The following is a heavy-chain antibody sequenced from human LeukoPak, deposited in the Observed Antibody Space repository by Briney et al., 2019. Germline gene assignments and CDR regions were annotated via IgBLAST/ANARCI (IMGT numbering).Heavy chain of an antibody. CDR1: GGSISSYY. J-gene: IGHJ4*02. CDR3: ARAELPSLFDY. Sequence: KPSETLSLTCTVSGGSISSYYWSWLRQPPGKGLEWFGYIYYSGSTNYNPSLKSRVTISVDTSKNQFSLKLSSVTAADTSVYYCARAELPSLFDYWGQGTLVTVSS. V-gene: IGHV4-59*01. D-gene: IGHD1-7*01. CDR2: IYYSGST.